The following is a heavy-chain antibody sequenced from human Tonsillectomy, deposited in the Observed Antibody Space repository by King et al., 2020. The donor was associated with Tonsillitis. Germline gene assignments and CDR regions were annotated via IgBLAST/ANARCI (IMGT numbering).Heavy chain of an antibody. Sequence: VQLVESGGGVVQPGRSLRLSCAASGFTFSSYSMHWVRQPPGKGLEWVALISYDGSRTYYADSMKGRFTISRDNSNNTLYLQMTSLRTEDTAVYYCARERLWSSGWGIDNWGQGTLVTVSS. V-gene: IGHV3-33*05. CDR1: GFTFSSYS. CDR2: ISYDGSRT. D-gene: IGHD6-19*01. CDR3: ARERLWSSGWGIDN. J-gene: IGHJ4*02.